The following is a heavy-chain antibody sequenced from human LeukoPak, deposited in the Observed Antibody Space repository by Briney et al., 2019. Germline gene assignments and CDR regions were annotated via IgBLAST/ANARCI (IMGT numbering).Heavy chain of an antibody. J-gene: IGHJ6*02. CDR2: VNRDGSET. CDR1: GFALSSHW. Sequence: GGSLRLSCAASGFALSSHWMTWVRQVPGRGPEWVANVNRDGSETYYLDSVKGRFTISKDNAKNSLYLQMNSLRAEDTALYHCARNNGMDVWGQGTTVIVSS. V-gene: IGHV3-7*03. CDR3: ARNNGMDV.